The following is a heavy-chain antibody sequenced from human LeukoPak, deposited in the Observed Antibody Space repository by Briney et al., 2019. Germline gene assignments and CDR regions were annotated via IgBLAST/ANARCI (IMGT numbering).Heavy chain of an antibody. D-gene: IGHD6-13*01. V-gene: IGHV4-59*01. CDR3: ARARVGQTSWYGYYYMDV. CDR1: GGSISSYY. CDR2: IYYSGST. Sequence: SETLSLSCTVSGGSISSYYLSWIRQPPGKGLEWIWYIYYSGSTNYNPSLKSRVTISVDTSKNQFSLKLSSVTAADTAVYYCARARVGQTSWYGYYYMDVWGKGTTVTVSS. J-gene: IGHJ6*03.